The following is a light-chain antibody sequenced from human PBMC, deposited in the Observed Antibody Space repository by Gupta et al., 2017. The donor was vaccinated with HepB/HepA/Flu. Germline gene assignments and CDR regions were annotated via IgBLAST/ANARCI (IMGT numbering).Light chain of an antibody. CDR2: DVS. J-gene: IGLJ3*02. CDR1: SSDVGCYNY. CDR3: SSYTSSSTLV. V-gene: IGLV2-14*03. Sequence: QSALTQPASVSGSPGQSITISCTGTSSDVGCYNYVPWYQQHPGKAPKLIIYDVSNRPSGVSSRFSGSTSGNTSSLTISVLHAEDEADYYCSSYTSSSTLVFGGGTKLTVL.